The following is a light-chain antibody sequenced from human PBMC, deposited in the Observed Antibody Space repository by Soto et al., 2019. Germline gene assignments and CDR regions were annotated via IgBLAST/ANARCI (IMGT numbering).Light chain of an antibody. CDR3: QVWDRSSDVV. CDR2: YDS. CDR1: NIGSKS. V-gene: IGLV3-21*04. J-gene: IGLJ3*02. Sequence: SSELTQPPSVSVAPGKTARLTCGGNNIGSKSVHWYQQKPGQAPVLVIYYDSDRPSGIPERFSGSNSGNTATLTISRVEAGDEADYYCQVWDRSSDVVFGGGTKVTVL.